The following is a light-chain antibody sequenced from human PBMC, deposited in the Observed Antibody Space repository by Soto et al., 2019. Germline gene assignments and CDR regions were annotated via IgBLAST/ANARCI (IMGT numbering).Light chain of an antibody. CDR2: GAS. V-gene: IGKV3-20*01. J-gene: IGKJ1*01. Sequence: EIVLTQSPGTLSLSPGERATLSCTASQSVSSSYLPWYQQKPGQAPRLLIYGASIRATGIPDRFSGSGSGTDFALTISRLEPEDSAVYYCQQYDRSPVTFGKGTQVQIK. CDR3: QQYDRSPVT. CDR1: QSVSSSY.